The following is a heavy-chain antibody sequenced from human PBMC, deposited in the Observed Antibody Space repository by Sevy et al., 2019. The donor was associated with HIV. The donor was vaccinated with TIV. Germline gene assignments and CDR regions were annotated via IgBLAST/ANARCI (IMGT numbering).Heavy chain of an antibody. Sequence: GGSLRLSCAPSGFTFSSYAMNWVRQAPGKGLEWVSTIFGSGGGTYYADSVKDRFTISRDNSKNTLYLQMNSLRAEDTAVYYCAGGRYDSSGSFDAFDIWGQGTMVTVSS. CDR3: AGGRYDSSGSFDAFDI. J-gene: IGHJ3*02. CDR1: GFTFSSYA. V-gene: IGHV3-23*01. CDR2: IFGSGGGT. D-gene: IGHD3-22*01.